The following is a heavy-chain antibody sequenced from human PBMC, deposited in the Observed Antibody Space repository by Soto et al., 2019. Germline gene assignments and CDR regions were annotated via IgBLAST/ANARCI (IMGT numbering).Heavy chain of an antibody. J-gene: IGHJ4*02. V-gene: IGHV3-48*02. CDR2: ISSSSTI. CDR1: GFTFSSYS. CDR3: ASDIHPDY. D-gene: IGHD5-18*01. Sequence: GWSLRLSCAASGFTFSSYSMNWVRQAPGKGLEWVSYISSSSTIYYADSVKGRFTISRDNAKNSLYLQMNSLRDEDTAVYYCASDIHPDYWGQGTLVTVSS.